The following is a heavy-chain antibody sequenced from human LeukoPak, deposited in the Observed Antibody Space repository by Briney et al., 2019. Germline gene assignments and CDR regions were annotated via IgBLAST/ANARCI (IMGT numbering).Heavy chain of an antibody. CDR3: ARGSGSYSVWYHYYYMDV. J-gene: IGHJ6*03. V-gene: IGHV3-7*01. CDR1: GFTFSSYW. CDR2: IKQDGSEK. Sequence: GGSLRLSCAASGFTFSSYWMTWVRQAPGKGLEWVANIKQDGSEKYYVDSVKGRFTISRDNAKNSLYLQMNSLRAEDTAVYYCARGSGSYSVWYHYYYMDVWGKGTTVTVSS. D-gene: IGHD1-26*01.